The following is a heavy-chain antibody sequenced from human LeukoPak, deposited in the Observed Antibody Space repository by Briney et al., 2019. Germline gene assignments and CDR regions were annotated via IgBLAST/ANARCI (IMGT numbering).Heavy chain of an antibody. V-gene: IGHV3-9*03. J-gene: IGHJ4*02. CDR2: ISWNSGSI. CDR1: GFTFDDYA. Sequence: GGSLRLSCAASGFTFDDYAMHWVRQAPGKGLEWVSGISWNSGSIGYADSVKGRFTISRDNAKNSLYLQMNSLRAEDMALYYCAKGPGQLESRDYFDYWGQGTLVTVSS. D-gene: IGHD6-6*01. CDR3: AKGPGQLESRDYFDY.